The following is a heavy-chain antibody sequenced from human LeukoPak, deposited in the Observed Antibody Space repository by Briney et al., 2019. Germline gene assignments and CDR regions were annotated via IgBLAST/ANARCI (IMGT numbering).Heavy chain of an antibody. D-gene: IGHD3-3*01. CDR2: IRSKLYGGAT. V-gene: IGHV3-49*04. CDR3: TRFTIFGVVDVFDI. Sequence: PGRSLRLSCTASGFTFGDYAMSWVRQAPGKGLEWVGFIRSKLYGGATEYAASVKGRFTISRDDSKSIAYLQMNNLKTEDTAVYYCTRFTIFGVVDVFDIWGQGTMVTVSS. J-gene: IGHJ3*02. CDR1: GFTFGDYA.